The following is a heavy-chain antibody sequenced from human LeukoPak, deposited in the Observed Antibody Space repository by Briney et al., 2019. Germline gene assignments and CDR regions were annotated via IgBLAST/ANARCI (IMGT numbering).Heavy chain of an antibody. J-gene: IGHJ4*02. Sequence: GGSLRLSCAASGFTFSNYAISWVRQTPVKGLEWVSIITNNTYYADSVKGRFTISRDNSKNTLYLQMNSLRAEDTAVYYCAKNGVGATTKIYYFDYWGQGTLVTVSS. CDR3: AKNGVGATTKIYYFDY. CDR2: ITNNT. V-gene: IGHV3-23*01. CDR1: GFTFSNYA. D-gene: IGHD1-26*01.